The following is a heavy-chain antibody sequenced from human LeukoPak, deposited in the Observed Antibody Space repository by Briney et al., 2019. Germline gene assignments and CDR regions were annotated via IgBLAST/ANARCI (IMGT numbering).Heavy chain of an antibody. Sequence: GGSLRISCAASGFMFDDYAMHWVRQVPGRGLEWVSLISGDGVSSFYADPVRGRFTIFRDNNNNSLSLQMHSLTAEDTAFYYCAREQFSHTSNYFDNWGQGILVTVSS. D-gene: IGHD5-24*01. CDR3: AREQFSHTSNYFDN. J-gene: IGHJ4*02. V-gene: IGHV3-43*02. CDR1: GFMFDDYA. CDR2: ISGDGVSS.